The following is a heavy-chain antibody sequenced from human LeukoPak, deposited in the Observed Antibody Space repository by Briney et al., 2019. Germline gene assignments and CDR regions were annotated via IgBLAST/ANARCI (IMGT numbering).Heavy chain of an antibody. D-gene: IGHD6-19*01. CDR3: AKLVAVAGRNY. Sequence: PGGSLRLSCAASGFTFSSYAMSWVRQAPGKGLEWVSAISGSGGNTHYADSVKGRFTISTDNSKNTLYLQMNSLRAEDTAVYYCAKLVAVAGRNYWGQGTLVTVSS. V-gene: IGHV3-23*01. CDR1: GFTFSSYA. CDR2: ISGSGGNT. J-gene: IGHJ4*02.